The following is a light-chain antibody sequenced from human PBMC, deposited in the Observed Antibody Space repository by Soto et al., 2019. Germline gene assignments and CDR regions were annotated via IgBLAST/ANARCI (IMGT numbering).Light chain of an antibody. CDR2: LAS. Sequence: DIQMTQFPSTLSASVGDAVTITCRASQSIQSFLAWYQQKPGKAPKLLLYLASHLESGVPSRFSGSGSGTESTLTISSLQPDDFAIYFCQQYNSHSFYTFGQGTKLEVK. V-gene: IGKV1-5*03. J-gene: IGKJ2*01. CDR1: QSIQSF. CDR3: QQYNSHSFYT.